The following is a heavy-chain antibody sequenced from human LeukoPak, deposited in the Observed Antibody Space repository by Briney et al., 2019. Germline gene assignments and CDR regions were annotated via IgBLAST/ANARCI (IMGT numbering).Heavy chain of an antibody. CDR2: LYYSGST. CDR1: GGSISSNSYY. CDR3: ARTNVASSAWIDY. J-gene: IGHJ4*02. Sequence: SETLSLTCTVSGGSISSNSYYWGWIRQPPGKGLEWIGTLYYSGSTSYNPSLKSRITISADTSKNQFSLKLSSVTAADTAVYYCARTNVASSAWIDYWGQGTLVTVSS. D-gene: IGHD6-19*01. V-gene: IGHV4-39*01.